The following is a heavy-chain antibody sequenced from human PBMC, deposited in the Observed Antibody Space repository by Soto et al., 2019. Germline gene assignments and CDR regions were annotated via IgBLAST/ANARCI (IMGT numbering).Heavy chain of an antibody. CDR2: IYYRGNA. CDR3: ARLEVLATVSYYFDF. Sequence: SETLSLTCSVSDDSINSDKYYWGWIRQPPGKGLEWIGSIYYRGNAYYNPSLQTRVTISLDKSRIQFSLKLTSVTAADSAVYFCARLEVLATVSYYFDFWGPGALVTVSS. D-gene: IGHD2-8*02. CDR1: DDSINSDKYY. J-gene: IGHJ4*02. V-gene: IGHV4-39*01.